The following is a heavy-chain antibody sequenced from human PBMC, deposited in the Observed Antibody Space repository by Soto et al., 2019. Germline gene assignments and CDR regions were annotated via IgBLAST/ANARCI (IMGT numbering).Heavy chain of an antibody. D-gene: IGHD1-26*01. J-gene: IGHJ6*02. V-gene: IGHV1-24*01. CDR1: GYTLTELS. Sequence: VASVKVSCKVSGYTLTELSMHWVRQAPGKGLEWMGGFDPEDGETIYAQKFQGRVTMTEDTSTDTAYMELSSLRSEGTAVYYCATFLGPQKLRGSGTAYYYGMDVWGQGTTVTVSS. CDR2: FDPEDGET. CDR3: ATFLGPQKLRGSGTAYYYGMDV.